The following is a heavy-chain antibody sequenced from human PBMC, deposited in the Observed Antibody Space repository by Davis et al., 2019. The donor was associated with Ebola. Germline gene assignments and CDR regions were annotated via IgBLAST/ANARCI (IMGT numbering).Heavy chain of an antibody. CDR3: ARWGSYYDFWSGYYTSTNFDY. J-gene: IGHJ4*02. CDR2: LQHGGSI. D-gene: IGHD3-3*01. CDR1: DVPSKNYF. Sequence: MPSETLSLTCPVYDVPSKNYFWRWIRQPPGKGLEWIGDLQHGGSINYNPSLKSRVTISVDTSKKQFSLKLSSVTAADTAVYYCARWGSYYDFWSGYYTSTNFDYWGQGTLVTVSS. V-gene: IGHV4-34*01.